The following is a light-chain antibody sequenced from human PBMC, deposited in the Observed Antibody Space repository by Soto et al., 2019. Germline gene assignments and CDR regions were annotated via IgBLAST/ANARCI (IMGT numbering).Light chain of an antibody. CDR3: GTWDDILSAVV. V-gene: IGLV1-51*01. J-gene: IGLJ2*01. Sequence: QAVVTQPPSVSAAPGQKVTISCSGRNSNIGNRYVSWYQQLPRTAPKLLIYDNDKRPSGIPDRFSGSKSGTSATLGITELQTGDEADYYCGTWDDILSAVVFGGGTKLTVL. CDR2: DND. CDR1: NSNIGNRY.